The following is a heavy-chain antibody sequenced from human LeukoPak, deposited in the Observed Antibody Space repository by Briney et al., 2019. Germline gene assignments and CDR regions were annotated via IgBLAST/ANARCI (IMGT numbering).Heavy chain of an antibody. CDR2: IYYSGST. CDR1: GGSISSSSYY. Sequence: SETLSHTCTVSGGSISSSSYYWGWIRQPPGKGLEWIGSIYYSGSTYYNPSLKSRVTISVDTSKNQFSLKLSSVTAADTAVYYCAREGRSSWYDYYYGMDVWGQGTTVTVSS. CDR3: AREGRSSWYDYYYGMDV. J-gene: IGHJ6*02. V-gene: IGHV4-39*07. D-gene: IGHD6-13*01.